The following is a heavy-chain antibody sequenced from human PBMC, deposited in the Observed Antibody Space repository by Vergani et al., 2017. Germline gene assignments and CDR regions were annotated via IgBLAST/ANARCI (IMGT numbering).Heavy chain of an antibody. D-gene: IGHD4-17*01. CDR3: ARGMTTETTDLDGFDI. CDR1: SFSVSSHY. J-gene: IGHJ3*02. CDR2: INIGGRT. Sequence: EVQLVESGGGLVQPGGSLRLSCAASSFSVSSHYMTWVRQAPGKGLEWVSTINIGGRTSYADSVKGRLNLTRDDSKNTLHLQMNSLRPEDTAVYYCARGMTTETTDLDGFDIWGQGTMVSVSS. V-gene: IGHV3-66*02.